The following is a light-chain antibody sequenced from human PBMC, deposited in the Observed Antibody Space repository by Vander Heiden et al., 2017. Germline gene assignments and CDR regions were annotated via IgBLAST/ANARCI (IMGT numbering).Light chain of an antibody. CDR3: QSYDHSLSGFVV. CDR2: GNN. J-gene: IGLJ2*01. V-gene: IGLV1-40*01. CDR1: STNIGGGND. Sequence: QSVPTQPPSVSVAPGQRIPISCTGSSTNIGGGNDVPWYQRLPAAAPKLLIYGNNNRPSVVPDRFSGSKSGTSASLAITGLQTEDEANYYCQSYDHSLSGFVVFGGGTKLTVL.